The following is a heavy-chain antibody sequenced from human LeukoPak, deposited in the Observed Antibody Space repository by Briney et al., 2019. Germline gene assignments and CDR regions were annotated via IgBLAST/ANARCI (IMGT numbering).Heavy chain of an antibody. V-gene: IGHV4-59*02. D-gene: IGHD2-15*01. Sequence: SETLSLTCTVSGGSVSGYHWSWIRQPPGQGLECIGHIYFTGSTTYNPSLKSRVTISVDTSQNQFSLSLTSVTSADTAVYYCARVTAAGGGFDHWGLGTLVTVSS. J-gene: IGHJ4*02. CDR3: ARVTAAGGGFDH. CDR2: IYFTGST. CDR1: GGSVSGYH.